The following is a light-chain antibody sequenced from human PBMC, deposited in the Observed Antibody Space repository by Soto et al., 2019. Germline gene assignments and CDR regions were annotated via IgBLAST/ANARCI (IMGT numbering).Light chain of an antibody. Sequence: EIVLTQSPGTLSLSPGERATLSCRASQSVSSYLAWYQQKPGQAPRLLIYDASNRATGIPARFSGSGSGTDFTLTISSLEPEDFAVYYCQQYRTSPPTWTFGQGTKVDIK. CDR2: DAS. CDR3: QQYRTSPPTWT. CDR1: QSVSSY. J-gene: IGKJ1*01. V-gene: IGKV3-11*01.